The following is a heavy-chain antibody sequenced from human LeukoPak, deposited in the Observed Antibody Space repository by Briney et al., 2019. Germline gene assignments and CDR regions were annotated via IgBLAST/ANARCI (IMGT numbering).Heavy chain of an antibody. Sequence: GGSLRLSCAGSGFNFGTYEMNWVRQAPGEGLEWLSYISSRGSSIYYADSVKGRFTISRDNAKNSLYLQMNSLRAEDTAVYFCERDKALNSWGQGTLVAVSP. CDR3: ERDKALNS. CDR1: GFNFGTYE. V-gene: IGHV3-48*03. J-gene: IGHJ4*02. CDR2: ISSRGSSI.